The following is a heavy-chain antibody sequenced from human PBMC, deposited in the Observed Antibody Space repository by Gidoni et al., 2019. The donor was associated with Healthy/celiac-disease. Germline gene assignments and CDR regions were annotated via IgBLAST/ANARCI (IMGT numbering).Heavy chain of an antibody. V-gene: IGHV4-59*01. J-gene: IGHJ4*02. Sequence: QVQLQESGPGLVKPSETLSLTCTVSGGSISSYYWSWIRQPPGQGLEWIGYIYYSGRTNYNPSLKIRVTIYVDTSKNQLSLKLSSVTAADTAVYYCARSTAYCGGDCYWGSQEYYFDYWGQGTLVTVSS. CDR2: IYYSGRT. CDR1: GGSISSYY. D-gene: IGHD2-21*02. CDR3: ARSTAYCGGDCYWGSQEYYFDY.